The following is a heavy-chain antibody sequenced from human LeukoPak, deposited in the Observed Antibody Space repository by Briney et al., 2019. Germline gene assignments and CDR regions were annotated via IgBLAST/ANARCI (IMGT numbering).Heavy chain of an antibody. Sequence: TLSLTCTVSGGSISSGGYYWSWIRQHPGKGLEWIGYIYYSGSTYYNPSLKSRVTISVDTSKNQFSLKLSSVTAADTAVYYCARGAGGYGRSFDYWGQGTLVTVSS. V-gene: IGHV4-31*03. CDR3: ARGAGGYGRSFDY. J-gene: IGHJ4*02. CDR2: IYYSGST. CDR1: GGSISSGGYY. D-gene: IGHD4-17*01.